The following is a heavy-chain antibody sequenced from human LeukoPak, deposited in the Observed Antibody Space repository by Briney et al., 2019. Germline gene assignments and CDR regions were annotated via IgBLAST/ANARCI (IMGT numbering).Heavy chain of an antibody. Sequence: PSETLSLTCTVSGGSISSYYWSWIRQPPGKGLEWIGYIYYSGSTNYNPSLKSRVTISVETSKNEFSLKLRSVTAADTAVYYCAGVTEYRIEDYFDYWGQGTLVTVSS. J-gene: IGHJ4*02. CDR2: IYYSGST. CDR3: AGVTEYRIEDYFDY. CDR1: GGSISSYY. D-gene: IGHD6-6*01. V-gene: IGHV4-59*01.